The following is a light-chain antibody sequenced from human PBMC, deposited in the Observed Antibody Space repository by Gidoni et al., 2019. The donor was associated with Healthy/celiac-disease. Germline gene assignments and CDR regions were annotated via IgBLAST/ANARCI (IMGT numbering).Light chain of an antibody. Sequence: DIVMTQSQLSLPVTPGEPASISCRSSQSLLHSNGYNYLDWYLQKPGQSPQLLIYWGSNRASGVPDRFSGSGSGTDFTLKISRVEAEDVGVYYCMQALQTWTFGQGTKVEIK. V-gene: IGKV2-28*01. CDR2: WGS. CDR1: QSLLHSNGYNY. CDR3: MQALQTWT. J-gene: IGKJ1*01.